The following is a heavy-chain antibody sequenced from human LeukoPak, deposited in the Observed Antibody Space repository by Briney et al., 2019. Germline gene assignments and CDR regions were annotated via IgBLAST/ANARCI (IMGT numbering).Heavy chain of an antibody. CDR3: ARGSNWGSRVYYFDY. CDR2: ISYDGSNK. D-gene: IGHD7-27*01. V-gene: IGHV3-30-3*01. Sequence: GGSLRLSCTASGFTFTTYAMHWVRQAPGKGLEWVAVISYDGSNKYYADSVKGRFTISRDNSKNTLYLQMNSLRAEDTAVFYCARGSNWGSRVYYFDYWGQGTLVTVSS. J-gene: IGHJ4*02. CDR1: GFTFTTYA.